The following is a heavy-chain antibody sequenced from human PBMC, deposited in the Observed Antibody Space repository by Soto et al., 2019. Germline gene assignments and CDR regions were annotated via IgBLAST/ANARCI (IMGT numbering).Heavy chain of an antibody. CDR1: GFTDSSNY. V-gene: IGHV3-53*01. Sequence: PGGSLRLSIETSGFTDSSNYMSWVRQAPGKALEWASVIYSGGSTDYADSVKGRFTISRDNSKNTLYLQMNSLRAEDTAVYYCAREGYSYGHAFDIWGQGTMVTVSS. CDR2: IYSGGST. J-gene: IGHJ3*02. D-gene: IGHD5-18*01. CDR3: AREGYSYGHAFDI.